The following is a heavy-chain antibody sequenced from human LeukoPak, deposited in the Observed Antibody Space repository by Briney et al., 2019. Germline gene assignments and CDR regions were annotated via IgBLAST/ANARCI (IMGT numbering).Heavy chain of an antibody. CDR3: ARVYGSSWSFDY. CDR2: ISSSSTI. V-gene: IGHV3-48*04. D-gene: IGHD6-13*01. J-gene: IGHJ4*02. Sequence: GGSLRLSCAASGFTFSSYSMNWVRQAPGKGLEWVSYISSSSTIYYADSVKGRFTISRDNAKNSLYLQMNSLRAEDTAVYYCARVYGSSWSFDYWGQGTLVTVSS. CDR1: GFTFSSYS.